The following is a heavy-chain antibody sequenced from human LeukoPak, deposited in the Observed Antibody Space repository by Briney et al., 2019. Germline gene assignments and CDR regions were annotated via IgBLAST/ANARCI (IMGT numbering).Heavy chain of an antibody. D-gene: IGHD4-17*01. J-gene: IGHJ4*02. V-gene: IGHV3-23*01. CDR2: ISGSGGST. CDR1: GFTFSSYA. Sequence: PGGSLRLSCAASGFTFSSYAMTWVRQAPGRGLEWVSAISGSGGSTYYADSVKGRFTISRDNSKNTLYLQMNSLRAEDTAVYYCARPTVTNPMLDYFDCWGQGTLVTVSS. CDR3: ARPTVTNPMLDYFDC.